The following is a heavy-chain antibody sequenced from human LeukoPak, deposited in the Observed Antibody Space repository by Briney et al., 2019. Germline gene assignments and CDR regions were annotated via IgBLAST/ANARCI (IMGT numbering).Heavy chain of an antibody. J-gene: IGHJ5*02. CDR3: AKDLIGGNYRSLPDH. Sequence: PGGSLRLSCAASGFTFSGYAMYWARQAPGKGLEWMAVIWFDESKAYYADSVKGRFTISRDNSKNTLFLQMNSLRVEDTAVYYCAKDLIGGNYRSLPDHWGQGTLVTVSS. D-gene: IGHD1-26*01. CDR1: GFTFSGYA. CDR2: IWFDESKA. V-gene: IGHV3-33*06.